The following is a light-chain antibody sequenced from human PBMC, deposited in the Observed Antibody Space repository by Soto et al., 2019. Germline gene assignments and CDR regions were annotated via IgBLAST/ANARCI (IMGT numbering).Light chain of an antibody. V-gene: IGKV3D-15*01. CDR3: QQYQNWPPLT. CDR1: QSININ. CDR2: GAS. J-gene: IGKJ4*01. Sequence: EVLMTQSPATLSVSPGERVTLSCRASQSININLAWYQQKPGQAPRVLIYGASSRASGLPDKFSGSGSGTDFTLTISRLEHDDFAFYYCQQYQNWPPLTFGGGTRVEIK.